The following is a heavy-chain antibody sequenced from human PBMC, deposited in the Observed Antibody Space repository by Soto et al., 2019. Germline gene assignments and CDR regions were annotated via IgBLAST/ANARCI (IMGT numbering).Heavy chain of an antibody. CDR3: ASSELERWFDP. CDR2: IYYHGST. D-gene: IGHD1-1*01. CDR1: GGPISSGDYY. V-gene: IGHV4-30-4*01. J-gene: IGHJ5*02. Sequence: PSETLSLTCTVSGGPISSGDYYWSWIRQAPGEGLEGIGYIYYHGSTYYNPTLKSRVTISVDTAKNQFSLKVSSVTAADTAVYYCASSELERWFDPWGQGTLVTVSS.